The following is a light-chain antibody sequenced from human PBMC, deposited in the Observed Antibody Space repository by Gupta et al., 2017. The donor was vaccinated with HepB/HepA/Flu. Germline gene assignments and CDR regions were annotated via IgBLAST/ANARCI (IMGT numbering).Light chain of an antibody. CDR3: QQHSNWPWT. CDR1: ESVSSY. Sequence: ELVSTQPPATLSLSPGDRATLSCRASESVSSYLAWYQQKPGQAPRLLIYEASNRATGIPARFSGSGSGTDFTLTISSLEPEDFAVYYCQQHSNWPWTFGQGTKVEIK. CDR2: EAS. J-gene: IGKJ1*01. V-gene: IGKV3-11*01.